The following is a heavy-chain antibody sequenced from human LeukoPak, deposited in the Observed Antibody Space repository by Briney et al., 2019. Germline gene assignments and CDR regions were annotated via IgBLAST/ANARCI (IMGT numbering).Heavy chain of an antibody. CDR1: GYTLTELS. V-gene: IGHV1-24*01. Sequence: VASVKVSCKVSGYTLTELSMHWVRQAPGKGLEWMGGFDPEDGETIYAQKFQGRVTMTEDTSTDTAYMELSSLRSEDTAVYYCATEIGCDLSNRRGVLYDYWGQGTLVTVSS. CDR2: FDPEDGET. J-gene: IGHJ4*02. CDR3: ATEIGCDLSNRRGVLYDY. D-gene: IGHD5-12*01.